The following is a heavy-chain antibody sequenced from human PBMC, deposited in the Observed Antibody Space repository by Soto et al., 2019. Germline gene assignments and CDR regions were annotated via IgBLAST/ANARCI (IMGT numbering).Heavy chain of an antibody. Sequence: QVQLQESGPGLVKPSQTLSLTCTVSGGSISSGGYYWSWIRQHPGKGLEWIGYIFYSGSTYYNPSXXXLXXISVDTSKNQFSLKLSSVTAADTAVYYCARYDNSGSHGVDIWGQGTMVTVSS. J-gene: IGHJ3*02. V-gene: IGHV4-31*01. D-gene: IGHD3-22*01. CDR2: IFYSGST. CDR1: GGSISSGGYY. CDR3: ARYDNSGSHGVDI.